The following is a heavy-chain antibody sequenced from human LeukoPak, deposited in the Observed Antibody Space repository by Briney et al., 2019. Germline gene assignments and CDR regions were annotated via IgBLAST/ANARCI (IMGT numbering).Heavy chain of an antibody. J-gene: IGHJ4*02. CDR3: AKYVCGGDCYDYFDC. V-gene: IGHV3-23*01. CDR1: GFTFSNYA. D-gene: IGHD2-21*02. CDR2: IRSSGHNT. Sequence: PGGSLRLSCAASGFTFSNYAMSWVRQAPGKGLEWVSGIRSSGHNTYYEDSVKGRFTISRDNSKNMLYLQMNSLRAEDTAVYYCAKYVCGGDCYDYFDCWGQGTLVIVSS.